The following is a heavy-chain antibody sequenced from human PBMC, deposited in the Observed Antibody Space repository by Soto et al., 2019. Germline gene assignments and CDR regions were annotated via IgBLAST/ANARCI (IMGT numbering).Heavy chain of an antibody. V-gene: IGHV1-69*01. Sequence: QVQLVQSGAEVKKPGSSVKVSCKASGGTFSNFAVSWVRQAPGQGLEWMGGIIAIFGAAHYPQQFQGRVTITTDESTATAYMELSSLRPEDTAVYYCARGGYSSGWDNWGQGTLIIVSS. CDR2: IIAIFGAA. CDR3: ARGGYSSGWDN. CDR1: GGTFSNFA. D-gene: IGHD6-19*01. J-gene: IGHJ4*02.